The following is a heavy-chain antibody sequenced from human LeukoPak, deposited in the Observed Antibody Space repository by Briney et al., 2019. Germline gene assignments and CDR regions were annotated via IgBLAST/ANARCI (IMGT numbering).Heavy chain of an antibody. CDR3: ARGDPWDY. Sequence: SETLSLTCAVYGGSFSGYYWSWIRQPPGKGLEWIGEINHSGSTNYNPSLKSRVTISVDTSKNQFSLKLSSVTAADTAVYYCARGDPWDYWGQGTLVTASS. CDR1: GGSFSGYY. V-gene: IGHV4-34*01. J-gene: IGHJ4*02. CDR2: INHSGST.